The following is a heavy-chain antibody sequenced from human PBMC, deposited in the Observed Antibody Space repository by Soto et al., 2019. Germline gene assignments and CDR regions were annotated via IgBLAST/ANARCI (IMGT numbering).Heavy chain of an antibody. CDR1: GYTFTSYA. J-gene: IGHJ4*02. D-gene: IGHD2-21*02. CDR2: INAGNGNT. V-gene: IGHV1-3*05. CDR3: AGSIVVVTALDY. Sequence: QVQLVQSGAEEKKPGASVKVSCKASGYTFTSYAMHWVRQAPGQRLEWMGWINAGNGNTKYSQKSQGRVTITRDTSASTAYMELSSLRSEDTAVYYCAGSIVVVTALDYWGQGTLVTVSS.